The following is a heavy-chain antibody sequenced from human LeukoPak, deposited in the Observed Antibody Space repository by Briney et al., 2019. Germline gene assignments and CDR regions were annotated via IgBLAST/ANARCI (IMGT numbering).Heavy chain of an antibody. Sequence: PSETLSLTCTVSGGSISSSSYYWSWIRQPPGKGLEWIGEINHSGSTNYNPSLKSRVTISVDTSKNQFSLKLSSVTAADTAVYYCARGPRITIFGVVRALRYWGQGTLVTVSS. J-gene: IGHJ4*02. D-gene: IGHD3-3*01. CDR1: GGSISSSSYY. CDR2: INHSGST. V-gene: IGHV4-39*07. CDR3: ARGPRITIFGVVRALRY.